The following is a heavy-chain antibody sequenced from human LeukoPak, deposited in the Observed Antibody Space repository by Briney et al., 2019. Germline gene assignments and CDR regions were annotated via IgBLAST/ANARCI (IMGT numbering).Heavy chain of an antibody. Sequence: SETLSLTCIVSGSISSYYWTWIRQPPGEGLEWIGHSYFTGNPNYNLSLKSRVTISVDPPKNQFSLKLTSVTAADTAVYYCAGLRSTVAWASFDYWGQGTLVTVSS. J-gene: IGHJ4*02. CDR1: GSISSYY. V-gene: IGHV4-59*08. CDR2: SYFTGNP. CDR3: AGLRSTVAWASFDY. D-gene: IGHD4-23*01.